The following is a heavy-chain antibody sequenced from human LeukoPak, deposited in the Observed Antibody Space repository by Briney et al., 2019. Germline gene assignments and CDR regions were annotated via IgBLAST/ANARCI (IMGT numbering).Heavy chain of an antibody. Sequence: SETLSLTCTVSGGSISSGGYYRSWIRQHPGKGLEWIGYIYYSGSTNYNPSLKSRVTISVDTSKNQFSLKLSSVTAADTAVYYCARHSYDFWSGYYDYWGQGTLVTVSS. V-gene: IGHV4-61*08. D-gene: IGHD3-3*01. CDR2: IYYSGST. CDR3: ARHSYDFWSGYYDY. J-gene: IGHJ4*02. CDR1: GGSISSGGYY.